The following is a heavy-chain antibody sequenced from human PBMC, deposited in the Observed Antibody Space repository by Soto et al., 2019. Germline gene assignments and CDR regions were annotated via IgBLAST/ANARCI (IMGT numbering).Heavy chain of an antibody. D-gene: IGHD2-15*01. V-gene: IGHV3-7*01. CDR2: IKQDGSAK. J-gene: IGHJ4*02. CDR3: ARDFYGGFSYGPGDN. CDR1: GFTFWGDW. Sequence: GGSLRLSCVASGFTFWGDWMGWVRQAPGKGLEWVANIKQDGSAKQYLDSVRGRFTISRDNSKNSVYLQMNSLRAEDTALYYCARDFYGGFSYGPGDNWGQGTLVTVSS.